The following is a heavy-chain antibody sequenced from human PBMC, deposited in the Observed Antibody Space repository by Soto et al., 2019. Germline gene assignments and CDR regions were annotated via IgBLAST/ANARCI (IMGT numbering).Heavy chain of an antibody. CDR2: IYYSGST. V-gene: IGHV4-31*03. CDR1: GGSISSGGYY. CDR3: ARGAVLQRLRYYYGMDG. D-gene: IGHD1-26*01. Sequence: PSATLSLTCPVSGGSISSGGYYWRWIRPHPGKGLEWIGYIYYSGSTNYNPSLKSRVTISVDTSKNQFSLKLSSVTAADTAVYYCARGAVLQRLRYYYGMDGWGQGTTVTGS. J-gene: IGHJ6*02.